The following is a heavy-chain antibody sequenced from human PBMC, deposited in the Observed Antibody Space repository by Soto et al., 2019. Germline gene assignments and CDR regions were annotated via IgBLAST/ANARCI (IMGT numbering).Heavy chain of an antibody. J-gene: IGHJ4*02. D-gene: IGHD2-15*01. Sequence: PSETLSLTCTVSGGSISSSSYYWGWIRQPPGKGLEWIGSIYYSGSTYYNPSLKSRVTISVDTSKNQFSLKLSSVTAADTAVYYCASPRFHCSGGSCYPEFDDYWGQGTLVTVSS. CDR3: ASPRFHCSGGSCYPEFDDY. CDR1: GGSISSSSYY. V-gene: IGHV4-39*01. CDR2: IYYSGST.